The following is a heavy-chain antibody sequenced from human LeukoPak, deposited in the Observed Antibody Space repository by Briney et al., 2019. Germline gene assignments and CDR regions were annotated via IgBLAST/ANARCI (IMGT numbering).Heavy chain of an antibody. CDR3: TSLLPSSHHFFDS. CDR2: IYGGGST. V-gene: IGHV3-53*01. D-gene: IGHD6-6*01. Sequence: GGSLRLSCAVSGFTVSNDYTSWVLQAPGKGLEWVSVIYGGGSTYYADSVRGRFTISRDNSENTLYLQMDSLRAEDTAVYYCTSLLPSSHHFFDSCGQATLVTVSS. CDR1: GFTVSNDY. J-gene: IGHJ4*02.